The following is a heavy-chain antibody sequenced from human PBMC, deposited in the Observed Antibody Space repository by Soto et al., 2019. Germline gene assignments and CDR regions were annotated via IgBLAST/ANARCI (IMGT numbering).Heavy chain of an antibody. V-gene: IGHV4-34*01. D-gene: IGHD6-6*01. J-gene: IGHJ4*02. CDR3: ARGKSIAARPGFDY. CDR2: INHSGST. Sequence: SETLSLTCAVYGGSFSGYYWSWMRQPPGKGLEWIGEINHSGSTNYNPSLKSRVTISVDTSKNQFSLKLSSVTAADTAVYYCARGKSIAARPGFDYWGQGTLVTVSS. CDR1: GGSFSGYY.